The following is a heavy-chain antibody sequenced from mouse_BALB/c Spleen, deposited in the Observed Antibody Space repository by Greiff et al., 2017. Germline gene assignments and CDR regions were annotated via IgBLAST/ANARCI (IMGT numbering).Heavy chain of an antibody. J-gene: IGHJ4*01. D-gene: IGHD2-4*01. Sequence: LKQPGSELVRPGASVKLSCKASGYTFTSYWMHWVKQRPGQGLEWIGNIYPGSGSTNYDEKFKSKATLTVDTSSSTAYMQLSSLTSEDSAVYYCTRAELSTMITTGYYAMDYWGQGTSVTVSS. V-gene: IGHV1S22*01. CDR2: IYPGSGST. CDR1: GYTFTSYW. CDR3: TRAELSTMITTGYYAMDY.